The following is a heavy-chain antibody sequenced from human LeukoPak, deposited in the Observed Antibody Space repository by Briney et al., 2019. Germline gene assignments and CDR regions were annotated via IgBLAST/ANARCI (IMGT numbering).Heavy chain of an antibody. V-gene: IGHV3-23*01. D-gene: IGHD6-19*01. J-gene: IGHJ6*02. CDR2: SSVGEIST. Sequence: PGASLRLSCAASGFTFSNYAMSWVRQAPGKGLEWVSGSSVGEISTRYADSVKGRFTISRDNSKNTLYLQVDSLTAEDTAVYYCAKAPGSSGHSFGCGMDVWGQGNTVTVSS. CDR3: AKAPGSSGHSFGCGMDV. CDR1: GFTFSNYA.